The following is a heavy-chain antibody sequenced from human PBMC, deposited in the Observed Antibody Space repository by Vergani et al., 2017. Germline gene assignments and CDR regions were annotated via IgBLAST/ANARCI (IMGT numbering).Heavy chain of an antibody. Sequence: EVELVESGGGLVQPGGSLRLSCAASGFTFNEYWMHWARQVPGKGLVWVSGMTVDGDTISYADSVKGRFTISRDNAKNTLFLQMNSLRAEDTAVYYCARARKVRFGGGWENWVDPWGQGTLVTVSS. J-gene: IGHJ5*02. CDR3: ARARKVRFGGGWENWVDP. V-gene: IGHV3-74*01. D-gene: IGHD3-3*01. CDR2: MTVDGDTI. CDR1: GFTFNEYW.